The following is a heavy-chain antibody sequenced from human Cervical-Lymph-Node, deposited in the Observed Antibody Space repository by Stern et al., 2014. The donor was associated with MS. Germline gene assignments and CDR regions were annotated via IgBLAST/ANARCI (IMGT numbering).Heavy chain of an antibody. J-gene: IGHJ4*02. Sequence: QVQLQESGPGLVKPSDTLSLTCTVSGGSISHYYWSWVRQSPDKGLEWMGYIYRSGSTAYNPSLKSRVAISVDPSKNQFSLKLNSVTAADTAVYYCVRDRIYCGDGPCQSDGVDYWGRGILVTVSS. D-gene: IGHD2-21*01. V-gene: IGHV4-59*01. CDR2: IYRSGST. CDR3: VRDRIYCGDGPCQSDGVDY. CDR1: GGSISHYY.